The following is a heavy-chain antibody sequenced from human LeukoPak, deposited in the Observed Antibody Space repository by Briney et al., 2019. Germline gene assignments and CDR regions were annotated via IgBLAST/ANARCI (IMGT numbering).Heavy chain of an antibody. V-gene: IGHV4-34*01. CDR2: INHGEST. CDR3: ARGRTYYYDTSGYYPSIYYGMDV. Sequence: SETLSLTCAVSGGSFSGHYWYWIRQPPGKGLEWIGEINHGESTNYNPSIKSRATLSVDTSKNQFSLKLTSVTAADTAVYYCARGRTYYYDTSGYYPSIYYGMDVWGQGTTVIVSS. J-gene: IGHJ6*02. CDR1: GGSFSGHY. D-gene: IGHD3-22*01.